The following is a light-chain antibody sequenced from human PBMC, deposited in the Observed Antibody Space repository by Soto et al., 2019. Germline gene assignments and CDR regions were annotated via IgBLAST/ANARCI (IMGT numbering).Light chain of an antibody. V-gene: IGKV3-20*01. CDR1: QSVRSSY. J-gene: IGKJ1*01. CDR2: GAS. Sequence: EILLTQSPGTLSLSPGERATLSCRASQSVRSSYLAWYQQKPGQAPRLLISGASSRATGISDRFSGSGSGTDFTLTISRLEPDDFAVYYCQQYGSSPATFGQGTKVDIK. CDR3: QQYGSSPAT.